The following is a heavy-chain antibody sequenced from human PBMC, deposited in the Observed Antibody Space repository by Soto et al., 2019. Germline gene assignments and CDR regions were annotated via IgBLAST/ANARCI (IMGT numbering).Heavy chain of an antibody. CDR2: IKGDGSST. V-gene: IGHV3-74*01. J-gene: IGHJ6*02. D-gene: IGHD3-10*01. Sequence: EVQLVESGGGLVQPGGSLRLSCATSGFSFSDYWIHWVRQAPGKGLVWVSSIKGDGSSTDYADSVKGRFTISRDNAENTVYLQMNSLSAEDTADYYCARGIRGKYGMDVWGHGTTITVSS. CDR3: ARGIRGKYGMDV. CDR1: GFSFSDYW.